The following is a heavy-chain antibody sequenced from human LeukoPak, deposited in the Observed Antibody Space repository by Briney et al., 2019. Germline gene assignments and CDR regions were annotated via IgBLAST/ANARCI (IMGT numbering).Heavy chain of an antibody. Sequence: SETLSLTCTVSGGTISSYYWSWIRQPPGKGLEWIGYIYYSGSTNYNPSLKSRVTISVDTSKNQFSLKLSSVPAADTAVYYCARAYYYYTDVWGKGTTVTVSS. J-gene: IGHJ6*03. V-gene: IGHV4-59*01. CDR1: GGTISSYY. CDR3: ARAYYYYTDV. CDR2: IYYSGST.